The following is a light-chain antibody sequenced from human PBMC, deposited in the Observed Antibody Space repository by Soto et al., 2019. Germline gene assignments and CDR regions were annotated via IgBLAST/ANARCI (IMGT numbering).Light chain of an antibody. J-gene: IGLJ1*01. CDR3: SSYTSSSTLEV. CDR1: SSDVGGYNY. CDR2: DVS. V-gene: IGLV2-14*01. Sequence: QSVLTQHASVSGSPGQSITISCTGTSSDVGGYNYVSWYQQHPGKAPKLMIYDVSNRPSGVSNRFSGSKSGNTASLTISELQAEDEADYYCSSYTSSSTLEVFGTGTKVTVL.